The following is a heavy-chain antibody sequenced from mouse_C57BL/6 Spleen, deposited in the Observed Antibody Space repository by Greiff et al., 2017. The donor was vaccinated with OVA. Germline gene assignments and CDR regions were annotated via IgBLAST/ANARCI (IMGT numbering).Heavy chain of an antibody. V-gene: IGHV1-7*01. CDR2: INPSSGYT. Sequence: QVQLKQSGAELAKPGASVKLSCKASGYTFTSYWMHWVKQRPGQGLEWIGYINPSSGYTKYNQKFKDKATLTADKSSSTAYMQLSSLTYEDSAVYYCAREDYTTATAQAPFAYWGQGTLVTVSA. J-gene: IGHJ3*01. CDR1: GYTFTSYW. CDR3: AREDYTTATAQAPFAY. D-gene: IGHD3-2*02.